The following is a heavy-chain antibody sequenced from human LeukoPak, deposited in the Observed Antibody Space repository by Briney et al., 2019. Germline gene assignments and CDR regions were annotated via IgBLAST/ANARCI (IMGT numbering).Heavy chain of an antibody. CDR2: IYSTGRV. Sequence: PSETLSLTCTVSAVSITSGTYYWTWIRQPAGKGLEWIGRIYSTGRVNYNPSLKSRVTMLLDTSKNHISLKLTSVTAADTAIYFCARASETAMVTLWGQGTLVTVSS. J-gene: IGHJ4*02. CDR3: ARASETAMVTL. CDR1: AVSITSGTYY. D-gene: IGHD5-18*01. V-gene: IGHV4-61*02.